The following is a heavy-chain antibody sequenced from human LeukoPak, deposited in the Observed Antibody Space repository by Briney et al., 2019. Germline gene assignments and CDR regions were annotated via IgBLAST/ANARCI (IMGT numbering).Heavy chain of an antibody. Sequence: GESLKISCKGSGYSFTSYWIGWVRQMPGKGLEWMGRIDPSDSYTNYSPSFQGHVTISADKSISTTYLQWSSLKASDTAMYYCARLGYYDSSGYGDAFDIWGQGTMVTVSS. J-gene: IGHJ3*02. D-gene: IGHD3-22*01. CDR2: IDPSDSYT. CDR3: ARLGYYDSSGYGDAFDI. V-gene: IGHV5-10-1*01. CDR1: GYSFTSYW.